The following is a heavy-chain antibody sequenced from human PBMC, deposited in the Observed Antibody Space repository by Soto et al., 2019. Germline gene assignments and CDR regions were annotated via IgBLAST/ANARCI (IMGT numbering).Heavy chain of an antibody. J-gene: IGHJ4*01. CDR2: IDPSDSYT. CDR3: ARQNLPQLGY. Sequence: RGESLKISCKGSGYDFARNWITWVRQMPGKGLEWMGRIDPSDSYTNYNPSLQGHVTISVDTSINTAYLQWRGLEASDTAMYYCARQNLPQLGYWGHGTLVTVSS. V-gene: IGHV5-10-1*01. CDR1: GYDFARNW.